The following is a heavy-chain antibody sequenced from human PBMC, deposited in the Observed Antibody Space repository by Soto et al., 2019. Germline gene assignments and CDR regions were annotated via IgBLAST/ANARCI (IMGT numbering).Heavy chain of an antibody. D-gene: IGHD6-13*01. Sequence: QVQLVQSGAEVKKPGASVKVSCKASGYTFTGYYMHWVRQAPGQGLEWMGWINPNSGGTNYAQKFQGWVTMTRDTSISTAYMELSRLRSDDTAVYYCARGGIAAAGPDAFDIWGQGTMVTVSS. J-gene: IGHJ3*02. CDR3: ARGGIAAAGPDAFDI. CDR1: GYTFTGYY. V-gene: IGHV1-2*04. CDR2: INPNSGGT.